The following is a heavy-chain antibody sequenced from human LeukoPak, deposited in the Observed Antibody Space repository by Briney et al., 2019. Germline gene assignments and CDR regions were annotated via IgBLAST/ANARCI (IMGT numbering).Heavy chain of an antibody. V-gene: IGHV4-59*11. J-gene: IGHJ4*02. Sequence: SETLSLTCTVSGGSISSHYWSWIRQPPGKGLEWIGYIYYSGSTNYNPSLKSRVTISVDTSKNQFSLKLSSVTAADTAVYYCARSSGIAAAGYLDYWGQGTLVTVSS. CDR2: IYYSGST. CDR1: GGSISSHY. D-gene: IGHD6-13*01. CDR3: ARSSGIAAAGYLDY.